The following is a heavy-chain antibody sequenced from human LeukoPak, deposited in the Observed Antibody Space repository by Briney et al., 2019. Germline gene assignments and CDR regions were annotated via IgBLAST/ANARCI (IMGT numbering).Heavy chain of an antibody. D-gene: IGHD2-8*01. J-gene: IGHJ4*02. V-gene: IGHV4-4*02. Sequence: PSETLSLTCGVSGVSITSTNWWSWVRQPPGQGLEWIGEVSLSGLTNYNPSLSSRVIMALDTSKNHLSLHLTSVTAADTAVYYCSRENGAFSPFGYWGQGYLVTVLS. CDR2: VSLSGLT. CDR1: GVSITSTNW. CDR3: SRENGAFSPFGY.